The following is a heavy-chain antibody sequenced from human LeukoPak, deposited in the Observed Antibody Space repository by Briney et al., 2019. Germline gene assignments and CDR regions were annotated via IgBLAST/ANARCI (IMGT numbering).Heavy chain of an antibody. Sequence: SQTLSLTCTVSGGSISSGDYYWSWIRQPPGKGLEWIGYIYYSGSTNYNPSLKSRVTISVDTSKNQFSLKLSSVTAADTAVYYCARVDNDFDYYYYGMDVWGQGTTVTVSS. CDR1: GGSISSGDYY. CDR3: ARVDNDFDYYYYGMDV. V-gene: IGHV4-30-4*01. CDR2: IYYSGST. J-gene: IGHJ6*02. D-gene: IGHD3-3*01.